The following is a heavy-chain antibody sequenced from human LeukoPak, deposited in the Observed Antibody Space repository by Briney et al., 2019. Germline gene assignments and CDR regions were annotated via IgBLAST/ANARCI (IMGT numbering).Heavy chain of an antibody. J-gene: IGHJ4*02. CDR3: AKDGCGSGYCAFDY. V-gene: IGHV3-30*18. CDR1: GLTFSSSG. D-gene: IGHD3-22*01. CDR2: ISYDGSNI. Sequence: PGRSLRLSCVASGLTFSSSGMHWVRHAPGKGLEWVAVISYDGSNIYYAASVKGRFTISRDNSKNTLYLQMNSLRAEDTAVYYCAKDGCGSGYCAFDYWGQGTLVTVSS.